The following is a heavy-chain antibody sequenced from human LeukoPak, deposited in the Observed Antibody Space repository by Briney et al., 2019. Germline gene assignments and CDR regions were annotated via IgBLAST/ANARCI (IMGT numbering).Heavy chain of an antibody. D-gene: IGHD2-15*01. CDR2: INPNSGGT. CDR3: AKIRGCSGGSCYSSHWFDP. J-gene: IGHJ5*02. CDR1: GYTFTGYY. V-gene: IGHV1-2*02. Sequence: GASVKVSCKASGYTFTGYYMHWVRQAPGQGLEWMGWINPNSGGTNYAQKFQGRVTMTRDTSISTAYMELSRLRSDDTAVYYCAKIRGCSGGSCYSSHWFDPWGQGTLVTVSS.